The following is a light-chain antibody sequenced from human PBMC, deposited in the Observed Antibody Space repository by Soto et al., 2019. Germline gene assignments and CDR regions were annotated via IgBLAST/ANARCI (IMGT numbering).Light chain of an antibody. Sequence: TQSPSSLSASLGDRVPITSRASQSIGKHLNWYQQKPGKAPKFLIYAASSLQSGVPSRFSGSGSGTDFTLTVDSLQPEDFATYYCQQSYSSPVTFGQGTRLEIK. CDR3: QQSYSSPVT. J-gene: IGKJ5*01. CDR2: AAS. V-gene: IGKV1-39*01. CDR1: QSIGKH.